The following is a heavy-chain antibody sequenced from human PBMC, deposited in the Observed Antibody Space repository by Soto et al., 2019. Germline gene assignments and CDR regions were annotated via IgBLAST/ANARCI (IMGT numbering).Heavy chain of an antibody. CDR2: IYWDDDK. Sequence: QITLNESGPTQVKPRQTLTLTCTFSGFSLTTSGVGVGWIRQSPGKAPEWLALIYWDDDKRYNPSLKSRLTITKYTSKNQVVLTMADLDPADTATYYCAHRVLRTVFGLVTTTAIYFDFWGQGTPVAVSS. CDR1: GFSLTTSGVG. V-gene: IGHV2-5*02. CDR3: AHRVLRTVFGLVTTTAIYFDF. J-gene: IGHJ4*02. D-gene: IGHD3-3*01.